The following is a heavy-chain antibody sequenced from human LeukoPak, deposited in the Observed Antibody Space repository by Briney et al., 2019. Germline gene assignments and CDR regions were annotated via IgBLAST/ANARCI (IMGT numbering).Heavy chain of an antibody. CDR1: GGSISSYY. J-gene: IGHJ4*02. CDR3: ARGPAPYDFWSGYYDSGRYYFDY. D-gene: IGHD3-3*01. Sequence: PSETLSLTCTVSGGSISSYYWSWIRQPPGKGLEWIGYIYYSGSTNYNPSLKSRVTISVDTSKNQFSLKLSSVTAADTAVYYCARGPAPYDFWSGYYDSGRYYFDYWGQGTLVTVSS. V-gene: IGHV4-59*01. CDR2: IYYSGST.